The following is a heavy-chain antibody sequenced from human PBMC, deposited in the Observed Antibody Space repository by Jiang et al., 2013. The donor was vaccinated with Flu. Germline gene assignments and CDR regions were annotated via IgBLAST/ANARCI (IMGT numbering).Heavy chain of an antibody. J-gene: IGHJ3*02. D-gene: IGHD3-3*01. Sequence: KSRVTISVDTSKNQFSLKLSSVTAADTAVYYCARGHRGTIFGVVIIQRPDAFDIWGQGTMVTVSS. CDR3: ARGHRGTIFGVVIIQRPDAFDI. V-gene: IGHV4-34*01.